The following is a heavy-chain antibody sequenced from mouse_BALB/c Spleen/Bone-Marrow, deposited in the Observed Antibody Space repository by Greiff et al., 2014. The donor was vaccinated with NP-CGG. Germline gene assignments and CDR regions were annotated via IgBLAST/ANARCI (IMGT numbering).Heavy chain of an antibody. CDR2: INGNGGST. D-gene: IGHD2-1*01. Sequence: VQLKESGGGLVQPGGSLKLSCAASGFTFSNYGMSWVRQTPDKRLELVATINGNGGSTYYPDSLKGRVTISRDTAKNTLYLKMNSLKSKETAMYYCVRGNYGNYVDYFDFWGQGTTLTVSS. V-gene: IGHV5-6-3*01. CDR1: GFTFSNYG. J-gene: IGHJ2*01. CDR3: VRGNYGNYVDYFDF.